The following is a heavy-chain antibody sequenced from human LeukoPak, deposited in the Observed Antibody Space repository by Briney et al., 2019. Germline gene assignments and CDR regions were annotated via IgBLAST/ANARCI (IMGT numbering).Heavy chain of an antibody. Sequence: PSETLSLTCTVSGGSISSSSYYWGWIRQPPGKGVEWIGSIYYSGSTYYNPSLKSRVTISVDTSKNQFSLKLSSVTAADTAVYYCARTYGADYYDSLGFDPWGQGTLVTVSS. J-gene: IGHJ5*02. CDR1: GGSISSSSYY. CDR3: ARTYGADYYDSLGFDP. V-gene: IGHV4-39*07. D-gene: IGHD3-22*01. CDR2: IYYSGST.